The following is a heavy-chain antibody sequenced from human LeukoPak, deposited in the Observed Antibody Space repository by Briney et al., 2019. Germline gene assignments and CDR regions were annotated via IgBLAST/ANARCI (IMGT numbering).Heavy chain of an antibody. V-gene: IGHV3-33*01. CDR1: GFTFSSFG. Sequence: PGRSLRLSCAASGFTFSSFGMHWVRQAPGKGLEWVAVIWYDGSNKYYADSVKGRFTISRDNSKNTLYLQMNSLRAEDTAVYYCARGQPDYGMDVWGQGTTVTVSS. CDR3: ARGQPDYGMDV. J-gene: IGHJ6*02. CDR2: IWYDGSNK.